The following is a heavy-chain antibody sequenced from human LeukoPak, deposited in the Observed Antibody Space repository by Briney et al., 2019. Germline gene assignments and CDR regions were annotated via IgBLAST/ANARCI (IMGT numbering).Heavy chain of an antibody. D-gene: IGHD3-10*01. CDR2: INPTAGST. V-gene: IGHV1-46*01. Sequence: ASVKVSCKTSGYTFTSYYIHWARQAPGQGLEWMGIINPTAGSTNYAQKFQGRVTMTMDTSTSTVYMELSSLRSEDTAVYYCARDLSLRGTMGFYYYGMDVWGQGTTVTVSS. J-gene: IGHJ6*02. CDR3: ARDLSLRGTMGFYYYGMDV. CDR1: GYTFTSYY.